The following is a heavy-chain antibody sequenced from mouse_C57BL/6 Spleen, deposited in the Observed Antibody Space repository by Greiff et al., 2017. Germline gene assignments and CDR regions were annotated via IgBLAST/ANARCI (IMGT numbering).Heavy chain of an antibody. Sequence: QVQLQQPGAELVRPGSSVKLSCKASGYTFTSYWMNWVKQRPIQGLEWIGNIDPSDSETHYNQKFKDKATLTVDQSSSTAYMQLSSLTSVDSAVNYCAISRTGFADWGQGTLVTVAA. V-gene: IGHV1-52*01. CDR1: GYTFTSYW. D-gene: IGHD3-3*01. J-gene: IGHJ3*01. CDR3: AISRTGFAD. CDR2: IDPSDSET.